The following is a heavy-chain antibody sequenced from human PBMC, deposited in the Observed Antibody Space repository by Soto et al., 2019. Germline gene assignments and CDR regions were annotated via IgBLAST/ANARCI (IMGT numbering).Heavy chain of an antibody. CDR1: GFTFSSYE. Sequence: GGSLRLSCAASGFTFSSYEMNWVRQAPGKGLEWVSYISSSGSNIYYADSVKGRFTISRDNAKNSLYLQMNSLRAEDTAVYYCPRSPSRSITMIAWGQGTLVTVSS. D-gene: IGHD3-22*01. CDR3: PRSPSRSITMIA. J-gene: IGHJ5*02. V-gene: IGHV3-48*03. CDR2: ISSSGSNI.